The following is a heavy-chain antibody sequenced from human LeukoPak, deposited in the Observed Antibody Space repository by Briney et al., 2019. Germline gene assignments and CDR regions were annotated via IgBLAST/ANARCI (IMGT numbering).Heavy chain of an antibody. V-gene: IGHV4-31*03. J-gene: IGHJ4*02. D-gene: IGHD6-13*01. CDR1: GGSISSGGYY. CDR3: ARDEAAAGSD. Sequence: SETLSLTCTVSGGSISSGGYYWSWIRQHPGKGLEWIGYIYYSGSTYYNPSLKSRVTISVDTSKNQFSLKLSSVTAADTAVYYCARDEAAAGSDWGQGTLVTVSS. CDR2: IYYSGST.